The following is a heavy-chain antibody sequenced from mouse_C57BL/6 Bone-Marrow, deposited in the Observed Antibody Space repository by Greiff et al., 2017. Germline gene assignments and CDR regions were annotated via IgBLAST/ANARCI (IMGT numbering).Heavy chain of an antibody. V-gene: IGHV1-53*01. CDR3: ARSVYDYDVWFAY. J-gene: IGHJ3*01. CDR2: INPSNGGT. D-gene: IGHD2-4*01. CDR1: GYTFTSYW. Sequence: VKLQQPGTELVKPGASVKLSCKASGYTFTSYWMHWVKQRPGQGLEWIGNINPSNGGTNYNEKFKSKATLTVDKSSSTAYMQLSSLTSEDSAVYYCARSVYDYDVWFAYWGQGTLVTVSA.